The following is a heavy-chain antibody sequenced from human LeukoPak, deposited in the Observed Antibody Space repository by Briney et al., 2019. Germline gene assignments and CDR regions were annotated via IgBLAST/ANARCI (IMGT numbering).Heavy chain of an antibody. Sequence: SETLSLTCAVYGGSFSGYYWSWIRQPPGKGLEWIREINHSGSTNYDPSLKSRVTISVDTSKNQFSLKLSSVTAADTAVYYCASYQLPQGWFDPWGQGTLVTVSS. D-gene: IGHD2-2*01. CDR1: GGSFSGYY. CDR3: ASYQLPQGWFDP. CDR2: INHSGST. J-gene: IGHJ5*02. V-gene: IGHV4-34*01.